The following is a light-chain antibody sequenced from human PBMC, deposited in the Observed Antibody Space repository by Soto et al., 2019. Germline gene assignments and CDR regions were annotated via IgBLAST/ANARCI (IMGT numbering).Light chain of an antibody. CDR3: QQYRT. J-gene: IGKJ1*01. CDR2: EAS. V-gene: IGKV3-20*01. Sequence: EIVLTQSPGILSLSPGYRATFSCRASQSVSSSSLAWYQQNPGQAPRLLIYEASSRATGIPDRFSGSGSGTDFTLTISRLEPEDFAVYYCQQYRTFGQGTEVDIK. CDR1: QSVSSSS.